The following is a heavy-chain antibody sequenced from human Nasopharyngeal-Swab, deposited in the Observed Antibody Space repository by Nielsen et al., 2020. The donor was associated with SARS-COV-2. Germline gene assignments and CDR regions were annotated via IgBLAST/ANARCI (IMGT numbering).Heavy chain of an antibody. J-gene: IGHJ4*02. D-gene: IGHD2-8*01. Sequence: WVRHAPGQGLEWMGLISAYNGNTNYAQKLQGRVTMTTDTSTTTAYMELRSLKSDDTAVYYCARRGVRRTSLDSDFWGQGTLVTVSS. CDR2: ISAYNGNT. V-gene: IGHV1-18*01. CDR3: ARRGVRRTSLDSDF.